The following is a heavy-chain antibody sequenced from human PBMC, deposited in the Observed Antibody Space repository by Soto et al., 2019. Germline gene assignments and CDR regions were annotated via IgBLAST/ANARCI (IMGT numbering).Heavy chain of an antibody. D-gene: IGHD1-1*01. CDR2: ISWNSGSI. CDR1: GFTFDDYA. Sequence: EVQLVESGGGLVQPCRSLRLSCAASGFTFDDYAMHWVRQAPGKGLEWVSGISWNSGSIGYADSVKGRFTISRDNAKNSLYLQMNSLRAEDTALYYCAKFLNKLQWRHRNEFDYWGQGTLVTVSS. J-gene: IGHJ4*02. V-gene: IGHV3-9*01. CDR3: AKFLNKLQWRHRNEFDY.